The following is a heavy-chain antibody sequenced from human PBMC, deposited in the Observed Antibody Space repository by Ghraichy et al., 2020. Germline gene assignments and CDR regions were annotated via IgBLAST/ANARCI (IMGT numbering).Heavy chain of an antibody. J-gene: IGHJ5*02. D-gene: IGHD4/OR15-4a*01. CDR1: GFTFDEYA. Sequence: SLNISCVVSGFTFDEYAMHWVRQAPGKGLEWVSLISGNSDNIAYADSVEGRFTVSRDNAKNTLYLQMSSLRPEDTAFYYCARDLDYGGTSVWLDPWGQGTLVDVSS. V-gene: IGHV3-9*01. CDR3: ARDLDYGGTSVWLDP. CDR2: ISGNSDNI.